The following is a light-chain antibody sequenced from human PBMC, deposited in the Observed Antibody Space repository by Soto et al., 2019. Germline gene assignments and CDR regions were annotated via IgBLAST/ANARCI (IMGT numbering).Light chain of an antibody. V-gene: IGKV1-5*03. CDR2: KAS. CDR1: QSIDSW. Sequence: DMKSTESATSVDVSVGRRVNITCRASQSIDSWLACYEQEPGKAPKFLMYKASNLESGVPSRFSGSGSETEYEIGLRSLQPDDSAISYCERSKCDPWTYGQGTKVDIK. CDR3: ERSKCDPWT. J-gene: IGKJ1*01.